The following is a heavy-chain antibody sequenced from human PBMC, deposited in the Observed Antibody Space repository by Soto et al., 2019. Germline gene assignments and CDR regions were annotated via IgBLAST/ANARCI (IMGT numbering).Heavy chain of an antibody. V-gene: IGHV1-69*01. Sequence: QVQLVQSGAEVKKPGSSVKVSCKASGGTFSNYGVNWVRQAPGQGLEWMGGIIPIFGTAKYAQKFQGRVTITADDSTRTAYMELSSLRSEDTAVYYCARVGTLYDSSAYYYLYWGQGTLVTVSS. CDR1: GGTFSNYG. J-gene: IGHJ4*02. D-gene: IGHD3-22*01. CDR2: IIPIFGTA. CDR3: ARVGTLYDSSAYYYLY.